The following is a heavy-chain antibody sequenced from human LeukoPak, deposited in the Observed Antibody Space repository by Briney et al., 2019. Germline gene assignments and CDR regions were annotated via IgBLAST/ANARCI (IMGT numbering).Heavy chain of an antibody. D-gene: IGHD1-14*01. CDR3: AKEDRQPHPDPFDY. CDR1: GFTFNSYA. Sequence: GGTLRLSCAASGFTFNSYAMNCVRQAPGKGLEWVSTISSSGNNTYYTDSVKGRFTISRDNSKNTLFLQMNSLRVDDTAVYYCAKEDRQPHPDPFDYWGQGTLVTVSS. J-gene: IGHJ4*02. CDR2: ISSSGNNT. V-gene: IGHV3-23*01.